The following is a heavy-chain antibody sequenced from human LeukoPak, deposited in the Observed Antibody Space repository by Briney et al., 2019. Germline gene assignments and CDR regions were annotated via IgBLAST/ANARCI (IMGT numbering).Heavy chain of an antibody. V-gene: IGHV1-69*13. CDR2: IIPIFGTA. Sequence: SVNVSCKASGGTFSSYAISWVRQAPGQGLEWMGGIIPIFGTANYAQKFQGRVTITAGESMSTAYMELSSLRSEDTAVYYCARASVPHSYYYSMAVWGKGPRSPSP. CDR3: ARASVPHSYYYSMAV. CDR1: GGTFSSYA. J-gene: IGHJ6*03. D-gene: IGHD2-2*01.